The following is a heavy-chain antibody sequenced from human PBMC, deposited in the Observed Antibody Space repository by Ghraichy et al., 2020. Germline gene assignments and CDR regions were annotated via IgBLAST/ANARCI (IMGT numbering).Heavy chain of an antibody. CDR1: GGSISSYY. CDR2: IYYSGST. D-gene: IGHD3-3*01. CDR3: ARVQFLEWLAFDY. J-gene: IGHJ4*02. V-gene: IGHV4-59*01. Sequence: SETLSLTCTVSGGSISSYYWSWIRQPPGKGLEWIGYIYYSGSTNYNPSLKRRVTISVDTSKNQFSLKLSSVTAADTAVYYCARVQFLEWLAFDYWGQGTLVTVS.